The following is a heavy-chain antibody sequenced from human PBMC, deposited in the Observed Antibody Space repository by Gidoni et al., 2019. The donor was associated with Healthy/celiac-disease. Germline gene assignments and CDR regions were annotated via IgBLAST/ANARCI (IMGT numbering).Heavy chain of an antibody. Sequence: EVQLLESGGGFVQPGGSLRLSWAASGFTFSSYAMSWVRQAPGKGLEWVSAISGSGGSTYYADSVKGRFTISRDNSKNTLYLQMNSLRAEDTAVYYCARTGIAAAGDDYWGQGTLVTVSS. CDR3: ARTGIAAAGDDY. J-gene: IGHJ4*02. V-gene: IGHV3-23*01. CDR1: GFTFSSYA. D-gene: IGHD6-13*01. CDR2: ISGSGGST.